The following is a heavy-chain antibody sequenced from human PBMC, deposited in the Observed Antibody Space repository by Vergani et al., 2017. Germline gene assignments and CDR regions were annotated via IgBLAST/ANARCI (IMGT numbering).Heavy chain of an antibody. Sequence: QLQLQESGPGLVKPSETLSLTCTVSGVSISSSRYSWGWVRQSPGKGLEWLGTIDYSGRTSYNPSLKSQVTISADKSINTAYLQWSSLKASDTAMYYCARLIEEVGGYYYDMEVWGQGTTVTVSS. D-gene: IGHD3-16*01. CDR3: ARLIEEVGGYYYDMEV. V-gene: IGHV4-39*07. J-gene: IGHJ6*02. CDR2: IDYSGRT. CDR1: GVSISSSRYS.